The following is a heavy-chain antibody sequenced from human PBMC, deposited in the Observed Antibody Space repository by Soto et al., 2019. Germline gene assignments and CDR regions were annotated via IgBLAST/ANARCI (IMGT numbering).Heavy chain of an antibody. D-gene: IGHD3-10*01. CDR2: IYYSGST. J-gene: IGHJ6*03. V-gene: IGHV4-59*01. Sequence: QVQLQESGPGLVKPSETLSLTCTVSGGSISSYYWSWIRQPPGKGLEWIGYIYYSGSTNYNPSLKSRVTISVDTSKNQFSLKLRSVTAADTAVYYCARVREPDYYYYMDVWGKGTTVTVSS. CDR1: GGSISSYY. CDR3: ARVREPDYYYYMDV.